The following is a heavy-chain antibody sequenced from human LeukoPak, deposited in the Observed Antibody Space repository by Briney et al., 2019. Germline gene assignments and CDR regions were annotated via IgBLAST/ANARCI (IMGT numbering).Heavy chain of an antibody. CDR1: GFTLSNYG. Sequence: GGSLRLSCAASGFTLSNYGMGWVRQAPGKGLEWVSSISGIGDATYFANSVKGRFTISRDNSKNTLYLQMNSLRAEDTAVYYCAKVGELGATSDYFDYWGQGTLVTVSS. V-gene: IGHV3-23*01. D-gene: IGHD1-26*01. J-gene: IGHJ4*02. CDR2: ISGIGDAT. CDR3: AKVGELGATSDYFDY.